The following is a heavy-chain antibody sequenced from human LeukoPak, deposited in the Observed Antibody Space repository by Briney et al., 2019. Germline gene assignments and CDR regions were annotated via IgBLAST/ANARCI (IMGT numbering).Heavy chain of an antibody. CDR1: GFTFSSDW. CDR2: INPDGSEK. CDR3: ARDGIDPRAYDIPPDY. Sequence: GGSLRLSCAVSGFTFSSDWMIWVRQAPGKGLEWVANINPDGSEKNYVDSVRGRFTISRDNAKNSLDLQMNSLRAEDTAVYYCARDGIDPRAYDIPPDYWGQGTLVTVSS. D-gene: IGHD3-9*01. J-gene: IGHJ4*02. V-gene: IGHV3-7*01.